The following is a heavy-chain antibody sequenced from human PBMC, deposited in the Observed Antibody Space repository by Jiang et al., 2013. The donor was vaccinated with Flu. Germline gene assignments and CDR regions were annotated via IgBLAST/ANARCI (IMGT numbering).Heavy chain of an antibody. CDR3: ARAYLYYFDY. CDR1: GDSISSYY. D-gene: IGHD2/OR15-2a*01. Sequence: GPGLVKPSETLSLTCTVSGDSISSYYWNWIRRPPGKGLEWIGYFYFSGSTNYNPSLKSRVTISVDTSKNQFSLKLSSVTAADTAVYYCARAYLYYFDYWGQGTLVTVSS. J-gene: IGHJ4*02. V-gene: IGHV4-59*08. CDR2: FYFSGST.